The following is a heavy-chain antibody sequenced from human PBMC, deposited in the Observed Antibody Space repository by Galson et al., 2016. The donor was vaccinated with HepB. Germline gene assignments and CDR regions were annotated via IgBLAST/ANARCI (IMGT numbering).Heavy chain of an antibody. D-gene: IGHD3-3*01. J-gene: IGHJ5*02. Sequence: ATLSLTCSVSGGSISDYYWNWIRQPPGKGLEWIGYVHNSGSRNYKPSLKSRVTISLDTSKNQFSLKLSSVTAADTAVYYCAKFWNLSGRLYDDWFDPWGQGTLVTVSS. CDR3: AKFWNLSGRLYDDWFDP. CDR1: GGSISDYY. V-gene: IGHV4-59*01. CDR2: VHNSGSR.